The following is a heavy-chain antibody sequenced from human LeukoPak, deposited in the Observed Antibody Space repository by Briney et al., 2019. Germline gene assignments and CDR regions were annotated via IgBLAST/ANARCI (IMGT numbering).Heavy chain of an antibody. J-gene: IGHJ6*03. CDR2: ISWNSGRI. Sequence: GRSLRLSCAASGFTFDDYAMHWVRQAPGKGLEWVSGISWNSGRIDYADSVKGRFTISRDSAKNSLYLQMNSLRAEDTALYYCAKDGADCSSTSCYWNYYYMDVWGKGTTVTVSS. CDR1: GFTFDDYA. D-gene: IGHD2-2*01. V-gene: IGHV3-9*01. CDR3: AKDGADCSSTSCYWNYYYMDV.